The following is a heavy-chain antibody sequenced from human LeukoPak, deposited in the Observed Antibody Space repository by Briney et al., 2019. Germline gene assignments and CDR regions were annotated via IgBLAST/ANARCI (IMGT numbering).Heavy chain of an antibody. Sequence: ASVKVSCKASGYTFTSYGISWVRQAPGQGLEWMGWISAYYGNTNYAQKLQGRVTMTTDTSTSTAYMELRSLRSDDTAVYYCARTTIFGVVTGPDAFDIWGQGTMVTVSS. J-gene: IGHJ3*02. CDR2: ISAYYGNT. D-gene: IGHD3-3*01. V-gene: IGHV1-18*01. CDR3: ARTTIFGVVTGPDAFDI. CDR1: GYTFTSYG.